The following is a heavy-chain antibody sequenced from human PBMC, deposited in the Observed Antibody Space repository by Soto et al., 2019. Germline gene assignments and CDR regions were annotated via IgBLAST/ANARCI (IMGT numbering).Heavy chain of an antibody. Sequence: PSETLSLTCAVSGGSISSGGYSWSWIRQPPGKGLEWIGYIYHSGSTYYNPSLKSRITISIDRSKNQLSLKLSSVTAADTAVYYWARGMTTVTTLDYWGKETLVTVSS. CDR2: IYHSGST. D-gene: IGHD4-4*01. J-gene: IGHJ4*02. CDR3: ARGMTTVTTLDY. V-gene: IGHV4-30-2*01. CDR1: GGSISSGGYS.